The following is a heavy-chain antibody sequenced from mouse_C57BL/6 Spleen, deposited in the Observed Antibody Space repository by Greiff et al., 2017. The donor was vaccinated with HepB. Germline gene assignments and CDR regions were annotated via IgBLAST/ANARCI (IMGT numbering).Heavy chain of an antibody. J-gene: IGHJ4*01. CDR2: ISNGGGST. D-gene: IGHD6-1*01. Sequence: EVKLQESGGGLVQPGGSLKLSCAASGFTFSDYYMYWVRQTPEKRLEWVAYISNGGGSTYYPDTVKGRFTISRDNAKNTLYLQMSRLKSEDTAMYYCARAGYYAMDYWGQGTSVTVSS. CDR3: ARAGYYAMDY. V-gene: IGHV5-12*01. CDR1: GFTFSDYY.